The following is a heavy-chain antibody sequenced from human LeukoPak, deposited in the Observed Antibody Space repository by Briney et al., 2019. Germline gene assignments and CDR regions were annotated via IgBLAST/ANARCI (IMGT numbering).Heavy chain of an antibody. J-gene: IGHJ5*02. CDR2: IYTSGST. V-gene: IGHV4-4*07. CDR1: GGSISSYY. Sequence: PSETLSLTCTVSGGSISSYYWSWIRQPAGKGLEWIGRIYTSGSTNYNPSLKSRVTISVDTSKNQFSLKLSSVTAADTAVYYCARGYSYAYSRGDWFDPWGQGTLVTVSS. CDR3: ARGYSYAYSRGDWFDP. D-gene: IGHD5-18*01.